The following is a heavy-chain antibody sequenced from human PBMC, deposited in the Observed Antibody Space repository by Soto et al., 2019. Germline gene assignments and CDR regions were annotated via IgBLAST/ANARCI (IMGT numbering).Heavy chain of an antibody. D-gene: IGHD3-10*01. Sequence: EVQLVESGGGLVQPGRSLRLSCVASGFTFDDYAMNWVRQGPGKGLEWVSGISWNSGSIAYAESVKGRFTISRDNSKNSLYLQMNSLRAEDTAVYFCARDRGGYLDYWGQGTLVTVSS. CDR2: ISWNSGSI. V-gene: IGHV3-9*01. CDR1: GFTFDDYA. J-gene: IGHJ4*02. CDR3: ARDRGGYLDY.